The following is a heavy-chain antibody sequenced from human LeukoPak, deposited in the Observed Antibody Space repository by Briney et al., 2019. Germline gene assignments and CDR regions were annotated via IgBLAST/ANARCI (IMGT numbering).Heavy chain of an antibody. J-gene: IGHJ4*02. V-gene: IGHV3-21*01. CDR1: GFPFSNHN. D-gene: IGHD6-19*01. CDR2: ITSSSSYI. Sequence: GGSLRLSCAASGFPFSNHNMNWVRQAPGKGLEWVSYITSSSSYIYYADSVKGRFTISRDNAKNSLYLQMDSLRAEDTAVYYCARAIFSSGWYLIDYWGQGTLVTISS. CDR3: ARAIFSSGWYLIDY.